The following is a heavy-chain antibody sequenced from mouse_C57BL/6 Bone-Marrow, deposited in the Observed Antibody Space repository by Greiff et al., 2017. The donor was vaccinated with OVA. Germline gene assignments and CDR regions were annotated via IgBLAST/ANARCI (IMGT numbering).Heavy chain of an antibody. J-gene: IGHJ4*01. CDR3: TRDGDYGSSYLYAMDY. V-gene: IGHV5-9-1*02. CDR1: GFTFSSYA. CDR2: ISSGGDYI. Sequence: DVQLVESGEGLVKPGGSLKLSCAASGFTFSSYAMSWVRQTPEKRLEWVAYISSGGDYIYYADTVKGRFTISRDNARNTLYLQMSSLKSEDTAMYYCTRDGDYGSSYLYAMDYWGQGTSVTVSS. D-gene: IGHD1-1*01.